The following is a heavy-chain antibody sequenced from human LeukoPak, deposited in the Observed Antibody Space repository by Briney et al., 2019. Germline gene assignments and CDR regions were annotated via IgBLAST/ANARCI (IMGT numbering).Heavy chain of an antibody. V-gene: IGHV1-69*02. CDR1: GGTFSSYT. CDR3: ARVQSGSYHQDAFDT. CDR2: IIPILGIA. D-gene: IGHD1-26*01. J-gene: IGHJ3*02. Sequence: SVKVSCKASGGTFSSYTISWVRQAPGQGLEWMGRIIPILGIANYAQKFQGRVTITADKSTSTAYMELSSLRSEDTAVYYCARVQSGSYHQDAFDTWGQGTMVTVSS.